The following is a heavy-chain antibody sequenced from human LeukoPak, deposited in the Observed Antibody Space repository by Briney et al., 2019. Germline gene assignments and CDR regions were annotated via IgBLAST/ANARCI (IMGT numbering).Heavy chain of an antibody. V-gene: IGHV4-34*01. CDR2: INHSGNT. D-gene: IGHD3-22*01. J-gene: IGHJ4*02. Sequence: PSETLSLTCAVYGGSFSGYYWNWIRQPPGKGLEWIGEINHSGNTNYNPSLKSRVTMSVDTSKNQLSLRLSSVTAADTAVYYCARDHNYDSSGYFLYYWGQGTLVTVSS. CDR1: GGSFSGYY. CDR3: ARDHNYDSSGYFLYY.